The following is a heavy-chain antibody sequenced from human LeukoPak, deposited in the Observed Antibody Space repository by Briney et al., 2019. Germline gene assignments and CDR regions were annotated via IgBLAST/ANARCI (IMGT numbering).Heavy chain of an antibody. V-gene: IGHV1-69*06. CDR3: ARLGYCSSTSCYSG. D-gene: IGHD2-2*01. CDR1: GGTFSSYA. Sequence: ASVKVSCKASGGTFSSYAISWVRQAPGQGLEWMGGIIPIFGTANYAQKFQGRVTITADKSTSTAYMELSSLRSEDTAVYYCARLGYCSSTSCYSGWGQGTMVTVSS. J-gene: IGHJ3*01. CDR2: IIPIFGTA.